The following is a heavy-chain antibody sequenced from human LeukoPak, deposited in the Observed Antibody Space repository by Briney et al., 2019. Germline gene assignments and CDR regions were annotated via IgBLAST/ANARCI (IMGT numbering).Heavy chain of an antibody. CDR3: ARETGSWFDP. Sequence: GGTLRLSCAASGFTFSNYAMHWVRQTPGKGLEYVSAISSSGSSTYYANSVKGRFTISRDNSKNTLDLQMGSLRAKDMAVYYCARETGSWFDPWGQGTLVTVSS. D-gene: IGHD3-9*01. V-gene: IGHV3-64*01. CDR2: ISSSGSST. J-gene: IGHJ5*02. CDR1: GFTFSNYA.